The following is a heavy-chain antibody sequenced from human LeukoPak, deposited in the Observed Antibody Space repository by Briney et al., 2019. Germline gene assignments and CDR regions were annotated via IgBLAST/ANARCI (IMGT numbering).Heavy chain of an antibody. CDR2: IYHSGST. CDR3: ARDRKMDDAFDI. D-gene: IGHD2-8*01. Sequence: SQTLSLTCAVSGGSLSSGGYSWSWLRQPPGKGLEWVGYIYHSGSTYYNPSLKSRVTISVDRSKNQFSLKLSSVAAADTAVYYCARDRKMDDAFDIWGQGTMVTVSS. V-gene: IGHV4-30-2*01. CDR1: GGSLSSGGYS. J-gene: IGHJ3*02.